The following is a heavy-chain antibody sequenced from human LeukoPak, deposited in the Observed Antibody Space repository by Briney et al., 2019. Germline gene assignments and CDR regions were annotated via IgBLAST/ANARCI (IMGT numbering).Heavy chain of an antibody. Sequence: ASVKVSCKASGYTFTGHYMHWVRQAPGQGLEWMGWINPNSGGTNYAQKFQGRVTMTRDTSISTAYMELSRLRSDDTAVYYCARDRERLGYCSGGSCNSGPFDYWGQGTLVTVSS. V-gene: IGHV1-2*02. J-gene: IGHJ4*02. CDR1: GYTFTGHY. D-gene: IGHD2-15*01. CDR2: INPNSGGT. CDR3: ARDRERLGYCSGGSCNSGPFDY.